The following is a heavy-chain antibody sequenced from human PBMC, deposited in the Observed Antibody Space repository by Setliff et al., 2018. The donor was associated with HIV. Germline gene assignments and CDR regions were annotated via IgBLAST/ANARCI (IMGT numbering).Heavy chain of an antibody. D-gene: IGHD3-3*01. Sequence: NPSETLSLTCTVSGASVSTTGYYWGWLRQSPGKGLQWIGTTFYSGSTYYNPSLKSRVTISLDTSNIDLSLTLTSVTAADTALYFCATYLSDNYLDGAFDIWGRGTMVTVSS. CDR2: TFYSGST. J-gene: IGHJ3*02. CDR3: ATYLSDNYLDGAFDI. V-gene: IGHV4-39*02. CDR1: GASVSTTGYY.